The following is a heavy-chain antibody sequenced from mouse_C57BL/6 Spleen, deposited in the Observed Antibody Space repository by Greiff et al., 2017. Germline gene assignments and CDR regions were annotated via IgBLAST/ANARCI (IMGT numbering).Heavy chain of an antibody. D-gene: IGHD2-1*01. J-gene: IGHJ4*01. CDR3: ARRGNYYAMDY. V-gene: IGHV1-82*01. CDR1: GYAFSSSW. CDR2: IYPGDGDT. Sequence: QVQLQQSGPELVKPGASVKISCKASGYAFSSSWMNWVQQRPGKGLEWVGRIYPGDGDTNYNGKFKGKATLTADKSSSTAYMQLSSLTSEDSAVYYCARRGNYYAMDYWGQGTSVTVSS.